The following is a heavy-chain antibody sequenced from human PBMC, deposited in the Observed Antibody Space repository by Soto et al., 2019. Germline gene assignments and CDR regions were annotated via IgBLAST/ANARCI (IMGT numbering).Heavy chain of an antibody. CDR1: SFTFSSYW. J-gene: IGHJ4*02. V-gene: IGHV3-7*05. CDR2: IRQDGGDI. Sequence: PGGSLRLSCAASSFTFSSYWMTWVRQAPGKGLEWVANIRQDGGDIYYVDSVKGRFTISRDNAKNSLYLQMNSLRAEDTAVYYCARARYSSDWSNDYWGQGTLVTVSS. CDR3: ARARYSSDWSNDY. D-gene: IGHD6-19*01.